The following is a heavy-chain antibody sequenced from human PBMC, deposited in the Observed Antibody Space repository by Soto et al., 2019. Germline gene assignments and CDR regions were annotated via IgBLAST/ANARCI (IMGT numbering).Heavy chain of an antibody. CDR1: GFTFSSYA. Sequence: QIQLVESGGGMVQPGGSLRLSCLASGFTFSSYAMHWVRQAPGRGLEWVTIISNDESNEDYADSVRGRFTISRDNSNKTLYLQMNSLRPVYPAVYVCVRFSGSFNPWGQGTLVTVSS. D-gene: IGHD3-10*01. CDR2: ISNDESNE. CDR3: VRFSGSFNP. J-gene: IGHJ5*02. V-gene: IGHV3-30-3*01.